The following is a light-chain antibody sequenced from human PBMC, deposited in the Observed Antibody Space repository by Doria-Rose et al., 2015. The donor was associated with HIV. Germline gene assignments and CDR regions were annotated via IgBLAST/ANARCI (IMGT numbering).Light chain of an antibody. CDR3: QQRSNWPPIFT. V-gene: IGKV3-11*01. CDR2: DAS. Sequence: EIVLIQSPATLSLSPGERATLSCRASQSVSSNLAWYQQKPGQAPRLLIYDASNRATGIPARFSGSGSGTDFTLTISSLEPEDFAVYFCQQRSNWPPIFTFGPGTKVD. CDR1: QSVSSN. J-gene: IGKJ3*01.